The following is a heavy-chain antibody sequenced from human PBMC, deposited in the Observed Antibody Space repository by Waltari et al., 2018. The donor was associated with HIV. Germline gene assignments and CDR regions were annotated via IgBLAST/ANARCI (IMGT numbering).Heavy chain of an antibody. J-gene: IGHJ3*01. Sequence: EVQLVESGGGLVQPGGTLRLSCDDTRTTVRSDWMTWVRQAPGKGLEWVANIKEDGSEKWYVDSVKGRFTISRDNAKNSVYLQMNSLRAEDTAVYYCARSRSDAFDLWGQGTMVTVSS. CDR3: ARSRSDAFDL. CDR2: IKEDGSEK. V-gene: IGHV3-7*01. CDR1: RTTVRSDW.